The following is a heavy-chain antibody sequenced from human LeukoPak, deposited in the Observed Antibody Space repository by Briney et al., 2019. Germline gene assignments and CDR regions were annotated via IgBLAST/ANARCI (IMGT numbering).Heavy chain of an antibody. CDR1: GFTFGSYA. V-gene: IGHV3-23*01. CDR2: ISGSGGST. J-gene: IGHJ6*02. Sequence: GSLRLSCAASGFTFGSYAMSWVRQAPGKGLEWVSAISGSGGSTYYADSVKGRFTISRDNSKNTLYLQMNSLRAEDTAVYYCAKAGEAVAGPLYYGMDVWGQGTTVTVSS. CDR3: AKAGEAVAGPLYYGMDV. D-gene: IGHD6-19*01.